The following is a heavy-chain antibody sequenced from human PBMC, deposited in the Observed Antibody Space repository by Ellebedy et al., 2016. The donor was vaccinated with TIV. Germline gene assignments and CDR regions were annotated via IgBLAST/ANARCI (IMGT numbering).Heavy chain of an antibody. V-gene: IGHV3-23*01. CDR1: GFTFSNYA. CDR2: FFSYDGST. Sequence: PGGSLRLSCAASGFTFSNYAMSWVRQAPGKGLGWGSDFFSYDGSTHYTASLKGRFTISTDNSKNTLYLQMNSLRAEDTAVDYCARRTPNWGFFDYWGQGTLLTVSS. D-gene: IGHD7-27*01. CDR3: ARRTPNWGFFDY. J-gene: IGHJ4*02.